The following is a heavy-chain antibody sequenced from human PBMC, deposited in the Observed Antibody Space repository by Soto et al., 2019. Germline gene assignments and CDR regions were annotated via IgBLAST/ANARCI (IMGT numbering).Heavy chain of an antibody. CDR1: GGSISSGDYY. V-gene: IGHV4-30-4*01. Sequence: SETLSLTCTVSGGSISSGDYYWSWIRQPPGKGLEWIGYIYYSGSTYYNPSLKSRVTISVDTSKNQFSLKLSSVTAADTAVYYCARFPPQPTVTSTWGAFDIWGQGTMVTVS. CDR2: IYYSGST. CDR3: ARFPPQPTVTSTWGAFDI. J-gene: IGHJ3*02. D-gene: IGHD4-17*01.